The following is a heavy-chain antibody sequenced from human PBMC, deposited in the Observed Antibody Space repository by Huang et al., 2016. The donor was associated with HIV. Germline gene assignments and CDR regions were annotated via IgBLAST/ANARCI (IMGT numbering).Heavy chain of an antibody. Sequence: EVQLLESGGGLAQPGGSLRLSCPASGFTFGSYALNWVRQAPGKGLEGVSVTTGSGGSTYYANSVKGRFTISRDNSKNTLYLQMNSLRAEDTALYYCAKHLGGRRGFTFIVLFGAFDMWGQGTMVTVSS. CDR2: TTGSGGST. CDR3: AKHLGGRRGFTFIVLFGAFDM. V-gene: IGHV3-23*01. CDR1: GFTFGSYA. J-gene: IGHJ3*02. D-gene: IGHD3-22*01.